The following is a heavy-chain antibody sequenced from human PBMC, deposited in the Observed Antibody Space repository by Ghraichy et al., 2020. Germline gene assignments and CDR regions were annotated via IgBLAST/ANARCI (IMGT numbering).Heavy chain of an antibody. V-gene: IGHV3-23*01. CDR1: GFTFSNFA. D-gene: IGHD2-2*01. CDR3: AKSYCSSISCYPVQGAFAI. J-gene: IGHJ3*02. CDR2: ISGSGINT. Sequence: ETLSLTCAASGFTFSNFALTWVRQAPGKGLEWVSTISGSGINTYYADSVKGRFTISRDNSKNTLYLQMNSLRAEDTAVYYCAKSYCSSISCYPVQGAFAIWGQGTMVTVSS.